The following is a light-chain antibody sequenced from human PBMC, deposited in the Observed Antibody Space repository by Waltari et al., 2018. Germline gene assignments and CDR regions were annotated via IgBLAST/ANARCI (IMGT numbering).Light chain of an antibody. J-gene: IGKJ2*01. V-gene: IGKV1-39*01. CDR2: TTS. Sequence: DIQMTQSPSSLSESVGDRVTITCRASQSLSSYLNWFHQKPGKAPNLLIYTTSSLQSGGPSRFSGSGSVTDFTLTISSLQPEDCATFYCQQTYSTPYTFGQGTKLEIK. CDR1: QSLSSY. CDR3: QQTYSTPYT.